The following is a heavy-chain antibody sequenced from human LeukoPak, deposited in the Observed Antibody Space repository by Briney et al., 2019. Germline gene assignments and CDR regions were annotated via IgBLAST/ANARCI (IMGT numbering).Heavy chain of an antibody. Sequence: ASVKVSCKASGYTFTSYGIRWVRQAPGQGLEWMGWISAYNGNTNYAQKLQGRVTMTTDTSTSTAYMELRSLRSDDTAVYYCARDGGNSRRVPVGDFDYWGQGTLVTVSS. CDR3: ARDGGNSRRVPVGDFDY. CDR1: GYTFTSYG. V-gene: IGHV1-18*01. CDR2: ISAYNGNT. D-gene: IGHD4-23*01. J-gene: IGHJ4*02.